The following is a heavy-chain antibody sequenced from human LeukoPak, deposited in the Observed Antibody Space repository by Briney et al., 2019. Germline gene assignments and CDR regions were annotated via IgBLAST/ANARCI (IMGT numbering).Heavy chain of an antibody. V-gene: IGHV4-4*07. CDR3: AREKDYGDSRGLDP. J-gene: IGHJ5*02. CDR2: INTSGNT. CDR1: GGSISSYY. D-gene: IGHD4-17*01. Sequence: PSETLSLTCTASGGSISSYYWSWIRQPAGKGLEWIGRINTSGNTNYNPSLKSRVTTSVDTTKNQVSLKLSSVTAADTAVYYCAREKDYGDSRGLDPWGQGTLVTVSS.